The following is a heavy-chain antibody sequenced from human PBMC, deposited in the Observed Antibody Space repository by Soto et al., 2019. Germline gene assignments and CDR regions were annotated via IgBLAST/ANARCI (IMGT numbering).Heavy chain of an antibody. V-gene: IGHV3-74*01. CDR1: GFIFTNFS. CDR3: GSVFED. Sequence: ARSLRVSCAASGFIFTNFSMHWVRQVPGRGLVWVSGITHDGSGTKYADSVKGRFTISRDNAKNTVYLQMNSLRPEDTVVYYCGSVFEDWGRGTMVTVSS. CDR2: ITHDGSGT. J-gene: IGHJ4*01.